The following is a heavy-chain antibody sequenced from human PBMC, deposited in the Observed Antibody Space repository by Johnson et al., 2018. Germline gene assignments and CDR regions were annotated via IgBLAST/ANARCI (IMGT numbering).Heavy chain of an antibody. CDR2: MSFDGRIT. CDR1: GFTFSYYW. J-gene: IGHJ3*01. D-gene: IGHD3-3*01. V-gene: IGHV3-74*02. Sequence: VQLVESGGGLFQPVGSLRLSCAASGFTFSYYWMHWVRKVPGKGLVWVSRMSFDGRITTYADSVKGRFTISRDNAKNTLYLQMNSLRAEDTAVYYCARVVSGRGAFDVWGQGTMVTVSS. CDR3: ARVVSGRGAFDV.